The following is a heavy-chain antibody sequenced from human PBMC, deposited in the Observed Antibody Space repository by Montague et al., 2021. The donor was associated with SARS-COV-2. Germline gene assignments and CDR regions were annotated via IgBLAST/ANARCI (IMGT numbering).Heavy chain of an antibody. V-gene: IGHV4-59*01. D-gene: IGHD3-3*01. Sequence: SETLSLTCTVSGGPISSYYWNWIRETPGKGLEWIGYIYYSGTTNYNPSLKSRVTISPDTPKNQFSLNLNSVTAADTAIYYCARDQAAKISFKGAFDIWGQGRMVTVSS. CDR1: GGPISSYY. CDR2: IYYSGTT. J-gene: IGHJ3*02. CDR3: ARDQAAKISFKGAFDI.